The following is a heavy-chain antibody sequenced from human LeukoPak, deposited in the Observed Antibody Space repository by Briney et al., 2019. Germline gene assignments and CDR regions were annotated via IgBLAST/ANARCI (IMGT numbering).Heavy chain of an antibody. J-gene: IGHJ5*02. CDR2: ISSSSPCI. CDR1: GFTFSSYS. Sequence: GGSLRLSCAASGFTFSSYSMNWVRQAPGKGLEWVSSISSSSPCIYYADSLRGRFTISRDNAKNSLYLQMNSLRAEDTAVYYCARGGVPAAMGWFDPWGQGTLVTVSS. CDR3: ARGGVPAAMGWFDP. D-gene: IGHD2-2*01. V-gene: IGHV3-21*01.